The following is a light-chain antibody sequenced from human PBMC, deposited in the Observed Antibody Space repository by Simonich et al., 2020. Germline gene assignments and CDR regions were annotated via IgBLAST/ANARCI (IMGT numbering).Light chain of an antibody. Sequence: QSALTQPASVSGSPGQSITISCTGTSSDVGVYNYVSWYQQHPGKAPKHMIYDVSQRPSGVSNRFSCSKSGHTASLTISGLQAEDEADYYCSSYTSSSTWVFGGGTKLTVL. J-gene: IGLJ3*02. V-gene: IGLV2-14*01. CDR2: DVS. CDR1: SSDVGVYNY. CDR3: SSYTSSSTWV.